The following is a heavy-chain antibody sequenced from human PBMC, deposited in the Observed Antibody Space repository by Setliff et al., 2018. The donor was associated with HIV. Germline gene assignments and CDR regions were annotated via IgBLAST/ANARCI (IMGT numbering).Heavy chain of an antibody. J-gene: IGHJ5*02. Sequence: ASVKVSCKASGGAFTSYAFSWVRQAPRQGLEWMGRIIPVYHTTDYAPQFQGRVTITADKSTSTVYMDLSNLRSDDTATYYCAPDFGDNWFDPWGQGTLVTVSS. V-gene: IGHV1-69*06. D-gene: IGHD4-17*01. CDR2: IIPVYHTT. CDR1: GGAFTSYA. CDR3: APDFGDNWFDP.